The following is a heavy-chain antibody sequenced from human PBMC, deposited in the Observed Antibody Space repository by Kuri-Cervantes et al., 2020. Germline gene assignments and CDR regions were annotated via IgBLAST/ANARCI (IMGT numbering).Heavy chain of an antibody. D-gene: IGHD4-17*01. J-gene: IGHJ4*02. Sequence: LSLTCAASGFTFSSYGMHWVRQAPGKGLEWVAVISYDGSNKYYADSVKGRFTISRDNSKNTPYLQMNSLRAEDTAVYYCAKGSSVTPGLLTDWGQGTLVTVSS. V-gene: IGHV3-30*18. CDR3: AKGSSVTPGLLTD. CDR2: ISYDGSNK. CDR1: GFTFSSYG.